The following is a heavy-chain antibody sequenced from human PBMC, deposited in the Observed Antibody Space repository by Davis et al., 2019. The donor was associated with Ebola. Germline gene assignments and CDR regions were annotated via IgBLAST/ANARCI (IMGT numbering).Heavy chain of an antibody. CDR1: GYTFTSYG. V-gene: IGHV1-8*02. D-gene: IGHD1-1*01. J-gene: IGHJ3*02. CDR3: ARETVTTGTKAFDI. CDR2: MNPNSGNT. Sequence: ASVKVSCKASGYTFTSYGINWVRQATGQGLEWMGWMNPNSGNTGYAQKFQGRVTMTRNTSISTAYMELTRLESDDTAVYYCARETVTTGTKAFDIWGQGTMVTVSS.